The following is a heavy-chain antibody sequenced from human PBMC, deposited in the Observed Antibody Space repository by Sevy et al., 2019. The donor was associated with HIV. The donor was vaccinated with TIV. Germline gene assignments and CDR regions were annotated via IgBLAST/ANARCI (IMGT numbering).Heavy chain of an antibody. CDR3: ARWRGTRITMIVVVVTGYFDY. Sequence: SETLSLTCAVYGGSFSDYSWSWIRQPPGKGLEWIGEINHSGSTNYNPSLKSRVTISVDTSKNLFSLKLSSVTAADTAVYYCARWRGTRITMIVVVVTGYFDYWGQGTLVTVSS. J-gene: IGHJ4*02. V-gene: IGHV4-34*01. CDR1: GGSFSDYS. D-gene: IGHD3-22*01. CDR2: INHSGST.